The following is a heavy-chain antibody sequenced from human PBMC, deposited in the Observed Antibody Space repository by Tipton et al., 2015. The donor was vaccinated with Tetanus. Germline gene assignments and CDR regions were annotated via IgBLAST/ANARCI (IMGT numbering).Heavy chain of an antibody. D-gene: IGHD3-16*01. Sequence: TLSLTCAVSGASISSIYSWSWIRQSPGKGLEWIGEINEGGSTNYNPSLESRVSISVDTSKHRFSLKVNSVIAADTATYYCARWIGVIPVTGNDAFDVWGPGAMVTVSS. CDR1: GASISSIYS. CDR2: INEGGST. V-gene: IGHV4-4*02. CDR3: ARWIGVIPVTGNDAFDV. J-gene: IGHJ3*01.